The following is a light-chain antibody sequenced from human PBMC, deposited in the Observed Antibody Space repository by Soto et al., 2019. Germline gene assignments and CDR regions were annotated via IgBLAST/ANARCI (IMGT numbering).Light chain of an antibody. J-gene: IGLJ2*01. CDR3: SSYTSSSTLL. V-gene: IGLV2-14*01. CDR1: SSDVGGYNY. Sequence: QSALTQPASVSGSPGQSITISCTGTSSDVGGYNYVSWYQQHPGKAPKLMIYAVSNRPSGVSNRFSGSKSGNTASLTISGLQAEDEADYYCSSYTSSSTLLCGGGTKLTVL. CDR2: AVS.